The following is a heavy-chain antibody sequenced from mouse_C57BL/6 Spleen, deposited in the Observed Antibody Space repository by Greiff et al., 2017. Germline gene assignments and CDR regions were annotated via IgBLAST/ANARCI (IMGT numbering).Heavy chain of an antibody. CDR1: GFTFNTYA. D-gene: IGHD2-4*01. CDR3: VREGVYDDYEDFDY. Sequence: EVKVEESGGGLVQPKGSLKLSCAASGFTFNTYAMHWVRQAPGKGLEWVARIRSKSSNYATYYADSVKDSFTISRDDSQRMLYLQMTNLKTEDTAVYYCVREGVYDDYEDFDYWGQGTTLTVSS. V-gene: IGHV10-3*01. CDR2: IRSKSSNYAT. J-gene: IGHJ2*01.